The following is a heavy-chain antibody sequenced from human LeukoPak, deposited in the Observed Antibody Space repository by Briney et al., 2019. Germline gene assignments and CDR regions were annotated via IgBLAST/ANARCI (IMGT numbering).Heavy chain of an antibody. CDR3: ARDRRNKLDAFDI. J-gene: IGHJ3*02. V-gene: IGHV4-39*07. CDR1: GGSISSSSYY. CDR2: IYYSGST. D-gene: IGHD2/OR15-2a*01. Sequence: SETLSLTCTVFGGSISSSSYYWGWIRQPPGKGLEWIGSIYYSGSTYYNPSLKSRVTISVDTSKNQFSLKLSSVTAADTAVYYCARDRRNKLDAFDIWGQGTMVTVSS.